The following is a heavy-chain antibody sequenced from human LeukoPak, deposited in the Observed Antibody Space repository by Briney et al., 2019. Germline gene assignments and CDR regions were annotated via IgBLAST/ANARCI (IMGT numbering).Heavy chain of an antibody. CDR2: MNPNSSNT. V-gene: IGHV1-8*02. D-gene: IGHD2-2*01. CDR1: GYTFTSND. CDR3: ARGPGCSRTSCPYYFDY. J-gene: IGHJ4*02. Sequence: ASVKVSCKASGYTFTSNDINWVRQATGQGLEWMGWMNPNSSNTGYAQKFQGRVTITRNTSISTAYMDLSSLRSEDTALYYCARGPGCSRTSCPYYFDYWGQGTLVTVSS.